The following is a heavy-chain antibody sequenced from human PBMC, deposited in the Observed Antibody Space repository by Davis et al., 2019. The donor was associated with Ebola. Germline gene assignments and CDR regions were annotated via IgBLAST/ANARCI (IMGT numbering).Heavy chain of an antibody. Sequence: MPSETLSLTCTVSGGSISSYYWSWIRQPPGKGLEWIGEINHSGSTNYNPSLKSRVTISVDTSKNQSSLKLSSVTAGDTAMYYCTAGGGWLPNSWGQGALVTVSS. CDR2: INHSGST. CDR3: TAGGGWLPNS. V-gene: IGHV4-34*01. CDR1: GGSISSYY. D-gene: IGHD6-19*01. J-gene: IGHJ4*02.